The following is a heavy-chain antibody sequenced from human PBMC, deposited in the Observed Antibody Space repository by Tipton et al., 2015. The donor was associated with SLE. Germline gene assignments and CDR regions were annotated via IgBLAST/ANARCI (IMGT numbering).Heavy chain of an antibody. CDR2: ISGSGGST. J-gene: IGHJ4*02. CDR1: GFTFSSYA. D-gene: IGHD3-10*01. CDR3: AMMRPRGMGGY. Sequence: SLKLSCAASGFTFSSYAMSWVRQAPGKGLEWVSAISGSGGSTYYADSVKGRFTISRDNSKNTLYLQMNSLRAEDTAVYYCAMMRPRGMGGYWGQGTLVTVSS. V-gene: IGHV3-23*01.